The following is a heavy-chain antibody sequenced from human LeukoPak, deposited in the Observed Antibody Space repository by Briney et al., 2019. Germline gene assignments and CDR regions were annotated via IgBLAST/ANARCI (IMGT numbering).Heavy chain of an antibody. CDR3: ASDRGDYFDY. J-gene: IGHJ4*02. CDR1: GGTFSSYA. D-gene: IGHD5-24*01. CDR2: IIPIFGTA. V-gene: IGHV1-69*06. Sequence: SVTVSCTASGGTFSSYAISWVRQAPGQGLEWMGGIIPIFGTANYAQKFQGRVTITADKSTSTAYMELSSLRSEDTAVYYCASDRGDYFDYWGQGTLVTVSS.